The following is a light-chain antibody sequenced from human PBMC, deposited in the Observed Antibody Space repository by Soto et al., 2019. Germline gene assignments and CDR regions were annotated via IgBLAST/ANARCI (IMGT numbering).Light chain of an antibody. Sequence: DIQMTQSLSSLSASVGDRVTITCRASQDIGHYLAWYQQKPGKVPKLLIYSASTLHSGVPSRFGGSGAGTDFTLTINSLQPEDVATYYCLKCDSVLPLFTFGPGTKVAI. V-gene: IGKV1-27*01. CDR1: QDIGHY. CDR2: SAS. J-gene: IGKJ3*01. CDR3: LKCDSVLPLFT.